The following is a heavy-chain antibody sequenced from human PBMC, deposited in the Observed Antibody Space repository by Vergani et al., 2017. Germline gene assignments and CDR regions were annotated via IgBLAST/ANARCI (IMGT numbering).Heavy chain of an antibody. V-gene: IGHV3-7*03. D-gene: IGHD3-22*01. J-gene: IGHJ4*02. CDR2: IKQDGSEK. Sequence: EVQLLESGGGLVQPGGSLRLSCAASGFTFSSYAMSWVRQAPGKGLEWVANIKQDGSEKYYVDSVKGRFTISRDNAKNSLYLQMNSLRAEDTAVYYCARGEYYDSSGYYYIFDYWGQGTLVTVSS. CDR1: GFTFSSYA. CDR3: ARGEYYDSSGYYYIFDY.